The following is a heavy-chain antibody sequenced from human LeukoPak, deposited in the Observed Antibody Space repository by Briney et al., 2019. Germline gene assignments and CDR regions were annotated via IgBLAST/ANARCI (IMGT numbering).Heavy chain of an antibody. Sequence: PGGSLRLSCAASGFTLSSYAMSWVRQAPGKGLEWVSAISGSGGSTYYADSVKGRFTISRDNSKNTLYLQMNSLRAEDTAVYYCAKDKSLLREVDYWGQGTLVTVSS. D-gene: IGHD2/OR15-2a*01. V-gene: IGHV3-23*01. CDR1: GFTLSSYA. CDR2: ISGSGGST. CDR3: AKDKSLLREVDY. J-gene: IGHJ4*02.